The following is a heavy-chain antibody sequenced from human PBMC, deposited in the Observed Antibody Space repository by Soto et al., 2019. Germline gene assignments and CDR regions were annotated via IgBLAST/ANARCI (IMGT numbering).Heavy chain of an antibody. J-gene: IGHJ6*03. CDR2: ISRSSSTI. CDR3: ARIDVALLPRPYYYYYMDV. D-gene: IGHD1-26*01. CDR1: GFTFSTYS. Sequence: GGSLRLSCAASGFTFSTYSMNWVRQAPGKGLEWVSYISRSSSTIYYTDSLKGRFTISRDNAKNLLSLQMDSLRADDTAVYYCARIDVALLPRPYYYYYMDVWGKGTTVTVSS. V-gene: IGHV3-48*01.